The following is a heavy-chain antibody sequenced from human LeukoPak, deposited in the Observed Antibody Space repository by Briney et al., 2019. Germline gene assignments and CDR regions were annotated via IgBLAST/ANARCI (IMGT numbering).Heavy chain of an antibody. CDR3: ARAPGSYDSSGYLYWYFDL. V-gene: IGHV4-59*01. Sequence: PSETLSLTCTVSGGSISSYYWSWIRQPPGKGLEWIGYIYHSGGTNYNPSLKSRATISVDTSKNQFSLKLTSVTAADTAVYFCARAPGSYDSSGYLYWYFDLWGRGTLVTVSS. D-gene: IGHD3-22*01. CDR1: GGSISSYY. J-gene: IGHJ2*01. CDR2: IYHSGGT.